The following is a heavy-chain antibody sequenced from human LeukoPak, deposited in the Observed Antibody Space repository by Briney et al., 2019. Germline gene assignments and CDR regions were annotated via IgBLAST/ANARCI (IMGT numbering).Heavy chain of an antibody. J-gene: IGHJ6*03. CDR3: ARVGTMYYYDSSGYFRGNYYYYMDV. CDR2: INHSGST. D-gene: IGHD3-22*01. V-gene: IGHV4-34*01. Sequence: KPSETLSLTCAVYGGSFSGYYWSWIRQPPGKGLEWIGEINHSGSTNYNPSLKSRVTISVDTSKNQFSLKLSSVTAADTAVYYCARVGTMYYYDSSGYFRGNYYYYMDVWGKGTTVTVSS. CDR1: GGSFSGYY.